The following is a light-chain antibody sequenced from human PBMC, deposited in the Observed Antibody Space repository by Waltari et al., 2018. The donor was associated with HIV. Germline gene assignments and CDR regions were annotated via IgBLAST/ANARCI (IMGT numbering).Light chain of an antibody. V-gene: IGLV1-40*01. CDR2: DIN. CDR3: QSYDSSLSVI. CDR1: SSNIGAGSG. Sequence: QPELTQPPSVSGAPGQTVTISCTGSSSNIGAGSGVHWYQHLPGAAPKLLIYDINNRPSGVPYRFSCSKSGTSASLAITGLQVEDEGDYFCQSYDSSLSVIFGGGTKLTVL. J-gene: IGLJ2*01.